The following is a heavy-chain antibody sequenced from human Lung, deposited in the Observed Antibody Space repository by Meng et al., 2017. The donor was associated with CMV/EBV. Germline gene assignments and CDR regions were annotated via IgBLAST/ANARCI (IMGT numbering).Heavy chain of an antibody. CDR1: GVSISSNIR. J-gene: IGHJ4*02. CDR3: ARGKQDAWELLAY. Sequence: VRQLGSRLGLVKPSGTLPRTCGVSGVSISSNIRWTWVRQPPGKGLEWIGDIDDSGSTNYNPSLNSRISISLDKSKNHFSLKVNSVTAADTAVYYCARGKQDAWELLAYWGQGALVTVSS. CDR2: IDDSGST. D-gene: IGHD1-26*01. V-gene: IGHV4-4*02.